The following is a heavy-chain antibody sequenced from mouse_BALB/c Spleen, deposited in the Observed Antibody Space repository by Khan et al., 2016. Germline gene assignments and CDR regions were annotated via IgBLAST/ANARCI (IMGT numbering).Heavy chain of an antibody. CDR3: TRVNYYGSSWYFDV. J-gene: IGHJ1*01. CDR1: GFTFSSYA. CDR2: ISSGGSYT. D-gene: IGHD1-1*01. Sequence: EVELVESGGGLVKPGGSLKLSCAASGFTFSSYAMSWVRQSPEKRLEWVAEISSGGSYTYYPDTVTGRFTISRDNAKNTLYLEMSSLRSEDTAMYYYTRVNYYGSSWYFDVWGAGTTVTVSS. V-gene: IGHV5-9-4*01.